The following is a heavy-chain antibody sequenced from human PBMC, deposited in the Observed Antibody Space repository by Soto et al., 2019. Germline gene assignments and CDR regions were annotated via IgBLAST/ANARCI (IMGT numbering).Heavy chain of an antibody. CDR3: ARASSTRGYSYGYWFDP. D-gene: IGHD5-18*01. V-gene: IGHV4-31*03. CDR1: GGSISSGGYY. Sequence: QVQLQESGPGLVKPSQTLSLTCTVSGGSISSGGYYWSWIRQHPGKGLEWIGYIYYSGSTYYNPSLESRGTISVDTSKNQFSRKLSSVTAADTAVYYCARASSTRGYSYGYWFDPWGQGTLVTVSS. J-gene: IGHJ5*02. CDR2: IYYSGST.